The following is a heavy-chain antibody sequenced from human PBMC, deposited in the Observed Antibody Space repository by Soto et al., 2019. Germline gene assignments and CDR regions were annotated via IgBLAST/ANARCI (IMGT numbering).Heavy chain of an antibody. D-gene: IGHD3-3*01. CDR3: ARLGGYYQAFDQ. CDR2: ISDSGGGT. J-gene: IGHJ4*02. CDR1: GFTFGNYA. V-gene: IGHV3-23*01. Sequence: GGSLRLSCAASGFTFGNYAMSWVRQAPGKGLEWVSVISDSGGGTYYADSVKGRFTISRDNSKNTVYLQMNSLRAEDTAVYYCARLGGYYQAFDQWGRGTLVTVSS.